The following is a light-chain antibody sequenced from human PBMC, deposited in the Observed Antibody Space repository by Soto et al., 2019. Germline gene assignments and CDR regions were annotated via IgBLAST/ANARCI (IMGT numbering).Light chain of an antibody. J-gene: IGKJ1*01. V-gene: IGKV1-5*01. Sequence: DIQLTQSPSTLSASGGDRVTITCRASQSISGCLAWYQQKPGKAPKLLIYDVSSLESGVPSRFSGSGSGTEFTLAISSLQPDDFATYYCQQYNSYPWTFGQGTKVDIK. CDR1: QSISGC. CDR2: DVS. CDR3: QQYNSYPWT.